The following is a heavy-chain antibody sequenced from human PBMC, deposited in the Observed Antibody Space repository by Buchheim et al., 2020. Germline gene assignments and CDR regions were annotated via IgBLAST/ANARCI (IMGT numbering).Heavy chain of an antibody. D-gene: IGHD3-3*01. Sequence: QVQLVQSEAEVKKPGASVKVSCKASGYTFTSYYIHWVRQAPGQGLEWMGWINPNSGGTNYAQKFQGWVTMTRDTSISTAYMELSRLRSDDTAVYYCAREAYDFWSGFRGGYYGMDVWGQGTT. J-gene: IGHJ6*02. CDR2: INPNSGGT. CDR3: AREAYDFWSGFRGGYYGMDV. CDR1: GYTFTSYY. V-gene: IGHV1-2*04.